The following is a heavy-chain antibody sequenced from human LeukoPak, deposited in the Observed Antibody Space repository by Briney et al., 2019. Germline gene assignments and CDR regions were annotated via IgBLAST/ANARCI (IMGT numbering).Heavy chain of an antibody. Sequence: LSGGSLRLSCAASGFTVSSNYMSCVRQAPEKGLEWVSIIYSGGSTYYADSVKGRFTISRDNSKNTLYLQMNSLRAEDTAVYYCARDIENVDIVATGGPIWGQGTMVTVSS. CDR3: ARDIENVDIVATGGPI. CDR1: GFTVSSNY. D-gene: IGHD5-12*01. J-gene: IGHJ3*02. CDR2: IYSGGST. V-gene: IGHV3-66*01.